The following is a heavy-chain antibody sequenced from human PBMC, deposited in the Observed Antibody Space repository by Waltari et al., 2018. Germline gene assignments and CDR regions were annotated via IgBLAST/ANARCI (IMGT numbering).Heavy chain of an antibody. J-gene: IGHJ5*02. CDR2: ISSSSSYI. CDR3: ARAGILRFDP. D-gene: IGHD1-26*01. V-gene: IGHV3-21*01. CDR1: GFTFSSYS. Sequence: EVQLVESGGGLVKPGGSLRLSCAASGFTFSSYSMNWVRQAPGKGLEWVSSISSSSSYIYYADSVNGRFTISRDNAKNSLYLQMNSLRAEDTAVYYCARAGILRFDPWGQGTLVTVSS.